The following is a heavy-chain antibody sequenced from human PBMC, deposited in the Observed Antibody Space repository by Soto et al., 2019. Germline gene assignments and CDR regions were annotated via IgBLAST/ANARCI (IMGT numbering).Heavy chain of an antibody. CDR1: GGSISSGGYY. D-gene: IGHD4-17*01. CDR2: IYYSGST. CDR3: ARSSQSPVTTYDY. J-gene: IGHJ4*02. V-gene: IGHV4-31*03. Sequence: SETLSLTCTVSGGSISSGGYYWSWIRQHPGKGLEWIGYIYYSGSTYYNPSLKSRVTISVDTSKNQFSLKLSSVTAADTAVYYCARSSQSPVTTYDYWSQGTLVTVSS.